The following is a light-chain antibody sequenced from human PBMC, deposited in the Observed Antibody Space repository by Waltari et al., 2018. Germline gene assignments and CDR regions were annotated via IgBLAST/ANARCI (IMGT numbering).Light chain of an antibody. CDR3: QQYNNWPT. CDR2: GSS. V-gene: IGKV3-15*01. Sequence: EIAMTQSPPTLSVSPGESATISGRASQSVSSNLAWYQQKHGPAPSLLSYGSSTRATGIPARFSGSVSGTEFTLTISSLRSEDYAVYYCQQYNNWPTFGQGTKVEIK. CDR1: QSVSSN. J-gene: IGKJ1*01.